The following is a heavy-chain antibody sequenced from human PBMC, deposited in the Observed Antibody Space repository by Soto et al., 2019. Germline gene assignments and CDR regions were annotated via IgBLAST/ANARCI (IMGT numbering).Heavy chain of an antibody. CDR2: LSIDGSEP. CDR1: GFTFRGHG. V-gene: IGHV3-30*03. Sequence: GGSLRLSCAASGFTFRGHGMPWVRKGPGKGLGWVAILSIDGSEPKYAESVKGRFTVSRNNSENTLYLQLNSLKPVDTAVYYFARAFGGGTTSYIIGHWGQGTLVTVSS. J-gene: IGHJ4*02. D-gene: IGHD2-2*01. CDR3: ARAFGGGTTSYIIGH.